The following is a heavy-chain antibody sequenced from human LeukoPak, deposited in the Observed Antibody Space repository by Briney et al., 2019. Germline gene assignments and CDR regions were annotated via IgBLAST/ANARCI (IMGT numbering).Heavy chain of an antibody. V-gene: IGHV3-23*01. Sequence: GGSLRLSCAASGFTFSSYAMSWVRQAPGKGLEWVSAISGSGDRTYYADSVRGRFTISRDNSKNTLYLQMNGLRAEDTAVYYCAKPYYYGSESYFLHFDFWGQGALVTVSS. J-gene: IGHJ4*02. D-gene: IGHD3-10*01. CDR2: ISGSGDRT. CDR1: GFTFSSYA. CDR3: AKPYYYGSESYFLHFDF.